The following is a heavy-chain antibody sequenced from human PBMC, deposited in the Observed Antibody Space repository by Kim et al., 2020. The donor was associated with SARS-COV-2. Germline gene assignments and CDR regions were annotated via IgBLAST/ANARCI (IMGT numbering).Heavy chain of an antibody. J-gene: IGHJ5*01. CDR1: GFTFSRSA. CDR3: VKDRATYYGSGSLFDS. Sequence: GGSLRLSCSVSGFTFSRSAMHWIRQAPGKGLEYVSAISGDGGSTKYADSVKGRFTISRDNSKNTLSLQMSSLTPDDTAFYYCVKDRATYYGSGSLFDSWGQGSLVTVSS. CDR2: ISGDGGST. V-gene: IGHV3-64D*08. D-gene: IGHD3-10*01.